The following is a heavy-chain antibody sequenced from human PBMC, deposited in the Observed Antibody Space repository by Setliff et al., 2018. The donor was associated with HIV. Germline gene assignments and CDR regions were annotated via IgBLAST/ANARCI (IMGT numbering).Heavy chain of an antibody. CDR2: IYHTGKT. Sequence: SETLSLTCAVYGGSVSTSSYSWGWIRQPPEKGLEWIGTIYHTGKTYYNSSLNSRVTIAVDTSKDQFSLNLSTVTAADTAVYYCGRVAGYCAPSRCYGYNAFDIWGPGTMVTVS. J-gene: IGHJ3*02. CDR3: GRVAGYCAPSRCYGYNAFDI. D-gene: IGHD2-15*01. CDR1: GGSVSTSSYS. V-gene: IGHV4-39*01.